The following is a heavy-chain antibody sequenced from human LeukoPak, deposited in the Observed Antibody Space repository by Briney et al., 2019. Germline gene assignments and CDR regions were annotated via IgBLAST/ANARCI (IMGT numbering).Heavy chain of an antibody. CDR1: GYTYTSYA. CDR2: ISAGNGNT. Sequence: ASVRVSCKASGYTYTSYAIHWVRQAPGQRLEWMGWISAGNGNTKYSQNFQGRVTFISNTSATTAFMELSSLRSEDAAVYYCARDSGSGSNDYWGQGTLVTVSS. J-gene: IGHJ4*02. CDR3: ARDSGSGSNDY. D-gene: IGHD1-26*01. V-gene: IGHV1-3*01.